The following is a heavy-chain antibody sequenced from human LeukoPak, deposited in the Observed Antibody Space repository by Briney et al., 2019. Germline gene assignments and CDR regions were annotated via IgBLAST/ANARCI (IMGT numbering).Heavy chain of an antibody. D-gene: IGHD6-13*01. J-gene: IGHJ4*02. CDR3: AREAAVDPYYLDF. Sequence: GGSLRLSCAASGFTVSSDYMTWVRQAPGKGLEWVSVIYRSGSTNYADSVKGRFTISRDNSKNTLYLQMNSLRVEDTAVYYCAREAAVDPYYLDFWGQGTLVTVSS. CDR1: GFTVSSDY. V-gene: IGHV3-66*01. CDR2: IYRSGST.